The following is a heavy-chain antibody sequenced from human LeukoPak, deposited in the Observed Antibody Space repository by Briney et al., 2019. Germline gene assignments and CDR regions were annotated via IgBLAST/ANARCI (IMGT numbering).Heavy chain of an antibody. CDR3: ARDPHGWFGDDNWFDP. Sequence: LSLTCSVSHFSISSGDYWGWVRQAPGKGLEWVAVISYDGSNKYYADSVKGRFTISRDNSKNTLYLQMNSLRAEDTAVYYCARDPHGWFGDDNWFDPWGQGTLVTVSS. D-gene: IGHD3-10*01. J-gene: IGHJ5*02. CDR1: HFSISSGD. V-gene: IGHV3-30-3*01. CDR2: ISYDGSNK.